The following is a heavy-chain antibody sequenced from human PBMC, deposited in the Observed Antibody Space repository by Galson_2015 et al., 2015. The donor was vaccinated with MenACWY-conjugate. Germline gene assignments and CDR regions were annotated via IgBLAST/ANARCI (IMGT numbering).Heavy chain of an antibody. CDR1: GFSLSSCG. CDR2: IWSNGINN. Sequence: SLRLSCAASGFSLSSCGMHWVRQAPGKGLAWLAVIWSNGINNYYADSVRGRFTISRDDSKHSLLLQMNSLRVDDTAVYYCARERGPYDAFEVWGQGTMVTVSS. CDR3: ARERGPYDAFEV. D-gene: IGHD3-10*01. J-gene: IGHJ3*01. V-gene: IGHV3-33*01.